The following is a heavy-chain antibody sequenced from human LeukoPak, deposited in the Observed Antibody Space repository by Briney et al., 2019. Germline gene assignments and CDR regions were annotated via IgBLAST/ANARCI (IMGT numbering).Heavy chain of an antibody. CDR3: ARKNDFEI. V-gene: IGHV4-30-2*02. D-gene: IGHD2/OR15-2a*01. CDR1: GGSISSGDYS. Sequence: SQTLSLTCAVSGGSISSGDYSWSWIRQPPGKGLEWIGYIFQSGSTYYNPSLKSRVTISVDRSKIQFSLRLTSVTAADTAVYYCARKNDFEIWGQGTLVTVSS. CDR2: IFQSGST. J-gene: IGHJ3*02.